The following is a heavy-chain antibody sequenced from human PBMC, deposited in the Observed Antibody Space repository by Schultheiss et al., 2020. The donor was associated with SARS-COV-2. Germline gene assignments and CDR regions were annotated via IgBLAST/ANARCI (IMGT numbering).Heavy chain of an antibody. CDR3: ARKMATTYYYYYYYMDV. D-gene: IGHD5-24*01. Sequence: GGSLRLSCAASGFTFSSYSMNWVRQAPGKGLEWVSYISSSSSTIYYADSVKGRFTISRDNAKNSLYLQMNSLRAEDTAVYYCARKMATTYYYYYYYMDVWGKGTTVTVSS. J-gene: IGHJ6*03. CDR1: GFTFSSYS. V-gene: IGHV3-48*01. CDR2: ISSSSSTI.